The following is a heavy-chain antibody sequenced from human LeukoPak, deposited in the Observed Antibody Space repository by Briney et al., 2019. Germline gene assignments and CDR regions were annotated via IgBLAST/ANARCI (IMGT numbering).Heavy chain of an antibody. CDR2: IIPIFGTA. J-gene: IGHJ3*02. Sequence: GASVKVSRKASGGTFSSYAISWVRQAPGQGLEWMGGIIPIFGTANYAQKFQGRVTITTDESTSTAYMELSSLRSEDTAVYYCARDVAAADPNDAFDIWGQGTMVTVSS. CDR3: ARDVAAADPNDAFDI. D-gene: IGHD6-13*01. V-gene: IGHV1-69*05. CDR1: GGTFSSYA.